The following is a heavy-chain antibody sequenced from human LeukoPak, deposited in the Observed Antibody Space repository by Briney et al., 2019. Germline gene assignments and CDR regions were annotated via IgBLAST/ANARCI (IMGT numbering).Heavy chain of an antibody. V-gene: IGHV4-59*01. Sequence: SETLSLTCTVSGGSISSYYWSWIRQPPGKGLEWIGCIYYTGTTNYNPSLKSRVTISVDTSKNQFSLKLGSVTAADTAVYYCARNKEYQLPGDWGQGTLVTVSS. D-gene: IGHD2-2*01. CDR3: ARNKEYQLPGD. J-gene: IGHJ4*02. CDR1: GGSISSYY. CDR2: IYYTGTT.